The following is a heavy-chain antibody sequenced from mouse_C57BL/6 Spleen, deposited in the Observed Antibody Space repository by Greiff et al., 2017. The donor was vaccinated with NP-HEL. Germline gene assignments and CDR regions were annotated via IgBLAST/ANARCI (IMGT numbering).Heavy chain of an antibody. V-gene: IGHV1-76*01. J-gene: IGHJ3*01. CDR3: ARIDYYGSSYPFAY. D-gene: IGHD1-1*01. Sequence: VQLQQSGAELVRPGASVKLSCKASGYTFTDYYINWVKQRPGQGLEWIARIYPGSGNTYYNEKFKGKATLTAEKSSSTAYMQLSSLTSEDSAVYFCARIDYYGSSYPFAYWGQGTLVTVSA. CDR1: GYTFTDYY. CDR2: IYPGSGNT.